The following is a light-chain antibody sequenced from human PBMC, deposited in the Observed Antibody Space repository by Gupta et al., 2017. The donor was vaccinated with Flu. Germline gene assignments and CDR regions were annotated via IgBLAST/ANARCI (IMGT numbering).Light chain of an antibody. CDR1: QSVGSY. J-gene: IGKJ4*01. Sequence: ATLSLSPGERATLSCRASQSVGSYLAWYQQKPGQAPRLLIYDASNRATGILARFSGSGSGTDFTLTISSLEPEDFAVYYCQQRRNWPPVTFGGGTKVEIK. CDR2: DAS. CDR3: QQRRNWPPVT. V-gene: IGKV3-11*01.